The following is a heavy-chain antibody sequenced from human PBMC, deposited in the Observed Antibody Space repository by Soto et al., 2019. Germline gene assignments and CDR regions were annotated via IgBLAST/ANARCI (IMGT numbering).Heavy chain of an antibody. CDR1: RFIFSDAW. J-gene: IGHJ4*02. CDR2: IKSKTDGGTT. Sequence: GGSLRLSCAASRFIFSDAWMSWVRQAPGKGLEWVGRIKSKTDGGTTDYAAPVKGRFTISRDDSKNTLYLQMNSLKTEDTAVYYCTTDPVTMIVVVPSSGWGQGTLVTVSS. CDR3: TTDPVTMIVVVPSSG. V-gene: IGHV3-15*01. D-gene: IGHD3-22*01.